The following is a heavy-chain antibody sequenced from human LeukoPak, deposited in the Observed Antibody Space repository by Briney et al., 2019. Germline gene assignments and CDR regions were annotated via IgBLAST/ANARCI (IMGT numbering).Heavy chain of an antibody. CDR3: ARNTERFLEWLFPHAPMDV. D-gene: IGHD3-3*01. Sequence: GASVKVSCKASGYTFTGYYMHWVRQAPGQGLEWMGWINPNSGGTNYAQKFQGRVTMTRDTSISTAYMELSRLRSDDTAVYCCARNTERFLEWLFPHAPMDVWGKGTTVTVSS. J-gene: IGHJ6*03. CDR2: INPNSGGT. CDR1: GYTFTGYY. V-gene: IGHV1-2*02.